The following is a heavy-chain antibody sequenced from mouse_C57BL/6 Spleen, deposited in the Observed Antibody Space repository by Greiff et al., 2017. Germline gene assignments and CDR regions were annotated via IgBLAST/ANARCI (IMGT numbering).Heavy chain of an antibody. CDR1: GFTFSDYG. CDR2: ISSGSSTI. D-gene: IGHD1-2*01. J-gene: IGHJ3*01. Sequence: EVQRVESGGGLVKPGGSLKLSCAASGFTFSDYGMHWVRQAPEKGLEWVAYISSGSSTIYYADTVKGRFTISRDTAENTLCLQMTSLRSEDTAMYYCASDATARGFAYWGQGTMVTVSA. V-gene: IGHV5-17*01. CDR3: ASDATARGFAY.